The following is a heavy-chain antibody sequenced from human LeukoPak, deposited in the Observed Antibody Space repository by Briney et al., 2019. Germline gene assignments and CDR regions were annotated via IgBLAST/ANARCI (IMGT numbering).Heavy chain of an antibody. D-gene: IGHD1-26*01. CDR1: GGTFSSYA. CDR2: IIPIFGTA. J-gene: IGHJ4*02. CDR3: ARGVRGELAYFDY. V-gene: IGHV1-69*01. Sequence: SVTVSCKASGGTFSSYAISWVRQAPGPGLEWMGGIIPIFGTANYAQKFQGRVTITADESTSTAYMELSSLRSEDTAVYYCARGVRGELAYFDYWGQGTLVTVSS.